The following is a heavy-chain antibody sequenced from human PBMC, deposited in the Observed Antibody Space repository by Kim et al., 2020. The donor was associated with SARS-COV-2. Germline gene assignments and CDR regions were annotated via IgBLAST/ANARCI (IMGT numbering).Heavy chain of an antibody. J-gene: IGHJ3*01. D-gene: IGHD6-19*01. CDR3: ARVGYGSSSGYYSDAF. Sequence: GGSLRLSCAASGFTISSNNMNWVRQAPGKGLEWVSSINSSSSYLYYASSENRFTTISHDTANTPLHQQMNRLTADATAVYYCARVGYGSSSGYYSDAF. CDR2: INSSSSYL. V-gene: IGHV3-21*01. CDR1: GFTISSNN.